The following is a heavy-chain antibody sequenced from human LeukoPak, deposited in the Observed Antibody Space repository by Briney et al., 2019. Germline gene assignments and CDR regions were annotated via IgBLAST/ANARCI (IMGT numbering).Heavy chain of an antibody. V-gene: IGHV3-7*01. J-gene: IGHJ4*02. CDR2: IKQAGSDP. Sequence: PGGSLRLSCAASGLTFSNYAMSWVRQAPGKGLEWVANIKQAGSDPYYVDSVKGRFTISRDNAKNSLYLQMNSLRAEDTAVYYCATYTEGYFDYWGQGTLVTVSS. CDR3: ATYTEGYFDY. CDR1: GLTFSNYA.